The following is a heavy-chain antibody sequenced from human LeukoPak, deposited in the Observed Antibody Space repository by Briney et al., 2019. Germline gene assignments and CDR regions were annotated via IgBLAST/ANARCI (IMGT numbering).Heavy chain of an antibody. J-gene: IGHJ3*02. V-gene: IGHV3-7*01. CDR2: IKQDGSEE. Sequence: GGSLRLSCAVSGFTFSNYWMTWVRQAPGKGLEWVANIKQDGSEEFYVDSVKGRFTISRDNAKNSLYLQMNSLRAEDTAVYYCARDSNSFDIWGQGTMVTVSS. CDR1: GFTFSNYW. CDR3: ARDSNSFDI. D-gene: IGHD1/OR15-1a*01.